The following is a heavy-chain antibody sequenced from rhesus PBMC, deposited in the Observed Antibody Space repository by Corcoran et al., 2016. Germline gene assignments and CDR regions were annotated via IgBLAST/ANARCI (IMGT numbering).Heavy chain of an antibody. J-gene: IGHJ4*01. CDR1: GGSISSSY. Sequence: QVQLQESGPGLVKPSETLSVTCAVSGGSISSSYWRWIRHAPGKGLEWIGYIYGSGSSTNTNPAPKSRVTLSVDTSKNQLSLKLSSVTTADTAVYYCARDRFYGSSYVAYFDYWGQGVLVAVSS. CDR2: IYGSGSST. V-gene: IGHV4-169*02. CDR3: ARDRFYGSSYVAYFDY. D-gene: IGHD4-29*01.